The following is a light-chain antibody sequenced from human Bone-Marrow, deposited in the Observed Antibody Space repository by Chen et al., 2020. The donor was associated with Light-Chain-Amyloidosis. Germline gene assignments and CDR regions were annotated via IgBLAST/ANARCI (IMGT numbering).Light chain of an antibody. CDR1: SSDVGSYNL. J-gene: IGLJ1*01. Sequence: QSALTQPAHASGSPGQSITIPCAGTSSDVGSYNLLSWYQQHPGKAPKLMIYEVSKRPSGVSNRFSGSKSGNTASLTISGLQAEDEADYYCCSYAGSSTYVFGTGTKVTVL. CDR3: CSYAGSSTYV. V-gene: IGLV2-23*02. CDR2: EVS.